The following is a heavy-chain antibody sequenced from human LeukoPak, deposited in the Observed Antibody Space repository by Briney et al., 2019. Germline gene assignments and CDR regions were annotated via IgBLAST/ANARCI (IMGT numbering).Heavy chain of an antibody. CDR3: ARSLGSSGYQDY. D-gene: IGHD3-22*01. J-gene: IGHJ4*02. Sequence: GSLRLSCAASGFTFSSYWMSWVRQAPGKGREWVANIKQDGSEKYYVDSVKGRFTISRDNAKNTVYLQMNSLRAEDTAVYYCARSLGSSGYQDYWGQGTLVTVSS. CDR2: IKQDGSEK. CDR1: GFTFSSYW. V-gene: IGHV3-7*01.